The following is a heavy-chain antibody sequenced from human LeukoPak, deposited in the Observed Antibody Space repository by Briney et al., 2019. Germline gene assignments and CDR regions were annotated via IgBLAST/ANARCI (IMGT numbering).Heavy chain of an antibody. J-gene: IGHJ6*02. Sequence: GESLKISCKGSGYNFASYWVAWVRQMPGKGLEWMGVIYPRDSRTTYSPSFQGQVTISADKSISTAYLQLSSLRSEDTAVYYCASRRPDYYYGMDVWGQGTTVTVSS. CDR2: IYPRDSRT. CDR1: GYNFASYW. D-gene: IGHD1-14*01. V-gene: IGHV5-51*01. CDR3: ASRRPDYYYGMDV.